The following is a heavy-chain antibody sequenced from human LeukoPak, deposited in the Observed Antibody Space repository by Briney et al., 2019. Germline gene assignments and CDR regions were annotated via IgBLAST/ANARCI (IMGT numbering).Heavy chain of an antibody. CDR3: ATLDILTGYYAFDY. CDR2: ISSSSSYI. Sequence: PGGSLRLSCAASGFTFSSYGMNWVRQAPGKGLEWVSSISSSSSYIYYADSVKGRFTISRDNAKNSLYLQMNSLRAEDTAVYYCATLDILTGYYAFDYWGQGTLVTVSS. CDR1: GFTFSSYG. J-gene: IGHJ4*02. V-gene: IGHV3-21*01. D-gene: IGHD3-9*01.